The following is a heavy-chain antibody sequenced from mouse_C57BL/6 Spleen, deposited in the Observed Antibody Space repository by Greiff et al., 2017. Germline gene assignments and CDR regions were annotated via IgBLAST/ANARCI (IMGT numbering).Heavy chain of an antibody. V-gene: IGHV1-52*01. CDR2: IDPSVSET. CDR3: AGDEDYGSDYYAMDY. D-gene: IGHD1-1*01. CDR1: GYTFTSYW. J-gene: IGHJ4*01. Sequence: QVQLQQPGAELVRPGSSVKLSCKASGYTFTSYWMPWVKQRPIQGLEWIGNIDPSVSETHYNQKFKDKATLTVDKSSSAAYMQLSSLTSEDSAVFYCAGDEDYGSDYYAMDYWGQGTSVTVSS.